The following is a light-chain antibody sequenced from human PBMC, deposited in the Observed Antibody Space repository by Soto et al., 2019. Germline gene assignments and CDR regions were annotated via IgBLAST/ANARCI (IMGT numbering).Light chain of an antibody. V-gene: IGKV3-20*01. CDR2: GAS. CDR1: QSVSTSY. J-gene: IGKJ1*01. CDR3: QQYGNSRGT. Sequence: DIVLTQSPGTLSLSPGDRATLSCRASQSVSTSYLAWYQQKLGQAPRLLIYGASSRATGIPDRFSGSGAGTECTLTISGLEPEDFEVDYCQQYGNSRGTFGQGTKVDIK.